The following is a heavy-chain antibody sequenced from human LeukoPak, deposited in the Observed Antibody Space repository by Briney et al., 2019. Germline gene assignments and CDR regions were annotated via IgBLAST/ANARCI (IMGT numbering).Heavy chain of an antibody. J-gene: IGHJ4*02. D-gene: IGHD5-12*01. Sequence: PWGSLRLSCAASGFTFTNAWMDWVRQAPGKGLEWVGRIKSRPDSGTTDYAAPVKGRFTISRDDSKNTLYLDMNSLKTEDTAVYYCTTVYHSVANWGQGTLVTVSS. V-gene: IGHV3-15*01. CDR1: GFTFTNAW. CDR2: IKSRPDSGTT. CDR3: TTVYHSVAN.